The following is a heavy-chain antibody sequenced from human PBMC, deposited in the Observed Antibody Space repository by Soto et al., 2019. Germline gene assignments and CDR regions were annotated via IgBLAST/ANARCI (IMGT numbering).Heavy chain of an antibody. V-gene: IGHV3-15*07. D-gene: IGHD1-26*01. Sequence: PGGSLRLSCAASGLTFNNAWMNWVRQAPGKGLEWVGRIKSKTDGGTTDYAAPVKGRFTISRDDSKNMLYLQMNSLKTEDTAVYYCTTDLWSVGATITRDYWGQGTLVTVSS. J-gene: IGHJ4*02. CDR2: IKSKTDGGTT. CDR3: TTDLWSVGATITRDY. CDR1: GLTFNNAW.